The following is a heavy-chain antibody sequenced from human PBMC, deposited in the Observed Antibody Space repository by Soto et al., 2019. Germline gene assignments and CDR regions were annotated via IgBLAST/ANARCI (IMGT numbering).Heavy chain of an antibody. CDR2: VYWDDDK. Sequence: QITLKESGPTLVKPTQTLTLTCTFSGFSLSTRGVGVGWIRQPPGKALQWLALVYWDDDKRYSPSLKRRLTITKDTSKNQVVLTMTNMDPVDTATYYCAHPTFYGSGSFYFDYCGQGTLVTVSS. CDR1: GFSLSTRGVG. J-gene: IGHJ4*02. V-gene: IGHV2-5*02. CDR3: AHPTFYGSGSFYFDY. D-gene: IGHD3-10*01.